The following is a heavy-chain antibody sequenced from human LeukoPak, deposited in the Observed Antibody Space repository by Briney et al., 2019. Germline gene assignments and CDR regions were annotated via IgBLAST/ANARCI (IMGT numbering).Heavy chain of an antibody. Sequence: QPGGSLRLSCAASGFTFSSYAMSWVRQAPGKGLEWVSAISASGGITYFADSVKGRFTISRDNSKNTLYLQMNSLRAEDTAVYYCAKARLSSVAITNFDYWGQGTLVTVSS. CDR2: ISASGGIT. V-gene: IGHV3-23*01. CDR3: AKARLSSVAITNFDY. J-gene: IGHJ4*02. D-gene: IGHD3-22*01. CDR1: GFTFSSYA.